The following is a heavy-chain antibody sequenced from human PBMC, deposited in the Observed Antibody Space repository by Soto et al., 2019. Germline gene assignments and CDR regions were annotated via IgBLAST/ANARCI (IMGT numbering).Heavy chain of an antibody. D-gene: IGHD4-17*01. CDR1: GGSISSSNW. CDR2: IYHSGST. J-gene: IGHJ6*03. CDR3: AKNPTVTNYYYYYYMDV. V-gene: IGHV4-4*02. Sequence: SETLSLTCAVSGGSISSSNWWSGVRQPPGKGLEWIGEIYHSGSTNYNPSLKSRVTISVDKSKNQFSLKLSSVTAADTAVYYCAKNPTVTNYYYYYYMDVWGKGTTVTVSS.